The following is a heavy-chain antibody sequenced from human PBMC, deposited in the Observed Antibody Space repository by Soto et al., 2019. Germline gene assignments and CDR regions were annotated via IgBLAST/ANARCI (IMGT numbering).Heavy chain of an antibody. CDR1: GFPFSDYY. CDR3: ARDRLRLADYYYYYMDV. V-gene: IGHV3-11*01. D-gene: IGHD5-12*01. CDR2: ISSSGSTI. Sequence: GGSLRLSCAASGFPFSDYYMSWIRQAPGKGLEWVSYISSSGSTIYYADSVKGRFTISRDNAKNSLYLQMNSLRAEDTAVYYCARDRLRLADYYYYYMDVWGKGTTVTVSS. J-gene: IGHJ6*03.